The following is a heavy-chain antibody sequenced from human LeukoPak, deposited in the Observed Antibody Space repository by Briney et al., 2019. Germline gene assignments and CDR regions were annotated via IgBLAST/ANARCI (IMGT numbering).Heavy chain of an antibody. V-gene: IGHV3-23*01. J-gene: IGHJ6*02. D-gene: IGHD6-19*01. CDR3: ARDFKVGGWYGYYYYGMDV. Sequence: TGGSLRLSCAASGFTFSSYAMSWVRQAPGKGLEWVSAISGSGGSTYYADSMKGRFTISRDNSKNTLYLQMNSLRAEDTAVYYCARDFKVGGWYGYYYYGMDVWGQGTTVTVSS. CDR2: ISGSGGST. CDR1: GFTFSSYA.